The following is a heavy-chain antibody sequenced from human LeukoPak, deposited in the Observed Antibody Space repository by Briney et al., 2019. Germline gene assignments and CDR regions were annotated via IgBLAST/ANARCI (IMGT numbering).Heavy chain of an antibody. V-gene: IGHV3-7*01. CDR2: INQDGSDK. CDR1: GLTFSIHW. J-gene: IGHJ4*02. D-gene: IGHD1-26*01. Sequence: GGSLRLSCAASGLTFSIHWMNWVRQAPGKGLECVANINQDGSDKYYVDSVKGRFTISRDNAKNSLYLQMNSLTAEDSAVYYCASRRGSNRPFDYWGQGTLVTVSS. CDR3: ASRRGSNRPFDY.